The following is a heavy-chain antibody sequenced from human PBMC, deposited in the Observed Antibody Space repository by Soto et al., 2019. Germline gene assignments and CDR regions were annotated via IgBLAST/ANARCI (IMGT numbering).Heavy chain of an antibody. CDR1: GGSISSGSYY. Sequence: SETLSLTCTVSGGSISSGSYYWSWIRQHPGKGLEWIGYIYYSGSAYYNPSLKSRVTISVDTSKNQFSLKLSSVTAADTAVYYCARDVPLYCSGGSCYYSWFDPWGQGTLVTVSS. CDR3: ARDVPLYCSGGSCYYSWFDP. D-gene: IGHD2-15*01. J-gene: IGHJ5*02. V-gene: IGHV4-31*03. CDR2: IYYSGSA.